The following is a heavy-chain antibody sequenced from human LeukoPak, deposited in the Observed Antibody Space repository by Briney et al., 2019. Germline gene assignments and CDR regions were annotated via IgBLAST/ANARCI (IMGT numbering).Heavy chain of an antibody. V-gene: IGHV3-7*01. J-gene: IGHJ4*02. D-gene: IGHD3-9*01. CDR1: GFTFSSYW. Sequence: GGSLRLSCAASGFTFSSYWMSWVRQAPGKGLEWVANIKQDGSEKYYVDSVKGRSTISRDNAKNSLYLQMNSLRAEDTAVYYCARDERYFDWYIDYWGQGTLVTVSS. CDR3: ARDERYFDWYIDY. CDR2: IKQDGSEK.